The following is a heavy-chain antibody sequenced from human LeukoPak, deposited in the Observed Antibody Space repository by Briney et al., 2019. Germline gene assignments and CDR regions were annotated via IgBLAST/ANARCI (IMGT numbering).Heavy chain of an antibody. V-gene: IGHV4-61*02. CDR3: AREVEGYYYYYMDV. CDR1: GGSISSGSYY. CDR2: IYTSGST. J-gene: IGHJ6*03. Sequence: PSETLSLTCTVSGGSISSGSYYWSWIRQPAGKGLEWIGRIYTSGSTNYDPSLKSRVTISVDTSKNQFSLKLSSVTAADTAVYYCAREVEGYYYYYMDVWGKGTTVTISS.